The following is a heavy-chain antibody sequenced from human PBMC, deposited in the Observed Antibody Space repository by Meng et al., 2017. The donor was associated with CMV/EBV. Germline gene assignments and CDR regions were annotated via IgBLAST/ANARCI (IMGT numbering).Heavy chain of an antibody. Sequence: ASVKVSCKASGYTFTGYYMHWVRRAPGQGLEWMGWINPNSGGTNYAQKFQGRVTMTRDTSISTAYMELSRLRSDDTAVYYCARGRAHDYSNYEVRDNWFDPWGQGTLVTVSS. V-gene: IGHV1-2*02. D-gene: IGHD4-11*01. CDR3: ARGRAHDYSNYEVRDNWFDP. CDR2: INPNSGGT. CDR1: GYTFTGYY. J-gene: IGHJ5*02.